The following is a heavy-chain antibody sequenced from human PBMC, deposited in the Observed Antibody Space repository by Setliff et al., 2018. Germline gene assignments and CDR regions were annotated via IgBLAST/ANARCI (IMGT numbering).Heavy chain of an antibody. CDR3: AKDSGYSGYGYFDY. CDR2: ISGSGGST. V-gene: IGHV3-23*01. CDR1: GFTFSGYA. J-gene: IGHJ4*02. D-gene: IGHD5-12*01. Sequence: GGSLRLSCAASGFTFSGYAMSWVRQAPGKGLEWVSAISGSGGSTYYADSVKGRFTISRDNSKNTLYLQMNSLRAEDTAVYYCAKDSGYSGYGYFDYWGQGTLVTVSS.